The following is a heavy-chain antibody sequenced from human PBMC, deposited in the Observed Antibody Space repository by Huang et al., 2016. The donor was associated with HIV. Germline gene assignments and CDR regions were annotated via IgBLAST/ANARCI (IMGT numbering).Heavy chain of an antibody. CDR2: INNGEST. D-gene: IGHD3-9*01. V-gene: IGHV4-34*01. Sequence: QQQLQQWGAGLLKPSETLSLTCAVYGGSFTNYYWGWIRQPPGKGLEWIGGINNGESTQNSPSLNSRVTISLDTSKNQVSLKLTSVSAADTAVYYCVRGPRYVSADWYARLRNYWFFDLWGRGSLVSVSS. J-gene: IGHJ2*01. CDR1: GGSFTNYY. CDR3: VRGPRYVSADWYARLRNYWFFDL.